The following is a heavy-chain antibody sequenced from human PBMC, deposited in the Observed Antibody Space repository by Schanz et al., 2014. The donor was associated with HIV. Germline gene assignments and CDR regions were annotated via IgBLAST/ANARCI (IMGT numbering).Heavy chain of an antibody. CDR2: ISYDGSNE. CDR1: GFTFSSDG. Sequence: QVQLVESGGGVVQPGRSLRLSCAASGFTFSSDGMHWVRQAPGKGLEWVAVISYDGSNEYYGDSVKGRFTISRDNSKNTLYLQMNSLRREDTAVYYCAKVGRIYSTTWIDYWGQGTLVTVSS. V-gene: IGHV3-30*18. CDR3: AKVGRIYSTTWIDY. D-gene: IGHD2-2*01. J-gene: IGHJ4*02.